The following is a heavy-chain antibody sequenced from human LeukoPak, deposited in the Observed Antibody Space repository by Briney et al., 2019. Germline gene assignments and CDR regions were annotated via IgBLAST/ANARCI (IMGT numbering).Heavy chain of an antibody. CDR2: IYHSGST. CDR1: GGSISSGGYS. CDR3: ARSGYYGSGSYSRRFDY. D-gene: IGHD3-10*01. Sequence: SQTLSLTCAVSGGSISSGGYSWSWIRQPPGKGLEWIGYIYHSGSTYYNPSLKSRVTISVDRSKNQFSLKLSSVTAADTAVYYCARSGYYGSGSYSRRFDYWGQGTLVTVSS. V-gene: IGHV4-30-2*01. J-gene: IGHJ4*02.